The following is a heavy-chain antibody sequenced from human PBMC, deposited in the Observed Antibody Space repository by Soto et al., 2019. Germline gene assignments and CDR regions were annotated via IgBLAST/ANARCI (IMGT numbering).Heavy chain of an antibody. Sequence: SVKVSCKASGGTFSTYSIDWVRQAPGQGLEWMGGIIPLFGTAKYAQNFQGRITITADESTNTAYMELRSLRSQDTAVYYCARGVHYDSSGYYYFYWGQGTLVTVSS. D-gene: IGHD3-22*01. J-gene: IGHJ4*02. CDR1: GGTFSTYS. CDR2: IIPLFGTA. V-gene: IGHV1-69*13. CDR3: ARGVHYDSSGYYYFY.